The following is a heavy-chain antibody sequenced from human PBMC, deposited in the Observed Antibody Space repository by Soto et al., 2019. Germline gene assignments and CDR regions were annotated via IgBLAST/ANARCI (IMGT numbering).Heavy chain of an antibody. Sequence: ASVKVSCKASGGTLSSYVISWVRQAPGQGLEWMGGIIPVFGTVNYAQKFQGRVTITADESTTTAYMELRSLRSEDAAVYYCARAQRIQLWASGMDVWGQGTTVTVSS. D-gene: IGHD5-18*01. CDR3: ARAQRIQLWASGMDV. CDR2: IIPVFGTV. CDR1: GGTLSSYV. J-gene: IGHJ6*02. V-gene: IGHV1-69*13.